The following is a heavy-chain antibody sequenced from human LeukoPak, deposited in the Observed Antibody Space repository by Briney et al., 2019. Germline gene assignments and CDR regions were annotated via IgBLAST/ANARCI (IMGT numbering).Heavy chain of an antibody. CDR3: ARAPAYYYDSSGYYGY. Sequence: GGSLRLSCAASGFTFSSYSMNWVRQAPGKGLEWVSSISSSSIYIYYADSVKGRFTISRDNAKNSLYLQMNSLRAEDTAVYYCARAPAYYYDSSGYYGYWGQGTLVTVSS. CDR1: GFTFSSYS. CDR2: ISSSSIYI. D-gene: IGHD3-22*01. V-gene: IGHV3-21*01. J-gene: IGHJ4*02.